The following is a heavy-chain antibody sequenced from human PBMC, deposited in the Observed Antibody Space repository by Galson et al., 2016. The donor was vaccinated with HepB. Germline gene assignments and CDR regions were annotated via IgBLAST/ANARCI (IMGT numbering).Heavy chain of an antibody. J-gene: IGHJ4*02. CDR1: GFTFTAXX. Sequence: SLRLSCAASGFTFTAXXMAXXXQAXXXGLXXVSXXXDGXXXFYXXSVXXRFTMSXDTSTNTPSLQMXNLRAIDTAVYFCVRGLFEKWGQGTLVTXSS. V-gene: IGHV3-53*01. CDR2: XXDGXXX. CDR3: VRGLFEK.